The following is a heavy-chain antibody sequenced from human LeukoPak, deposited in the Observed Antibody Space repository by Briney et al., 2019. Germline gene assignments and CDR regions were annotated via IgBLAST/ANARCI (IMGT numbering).Heavy chain of an antibody. J-gene: IGHJ4*02. V-gene: IGHV4-61*02. CDR1: GGSISSGSYY. CDR2: IYTSGST. CDR3: ARHVEEVTRVNSVDY. Sequence: SQTLSLTCTVSGGSISSGSYYWSWIRQPAGKGLEWIGRIYTSGSTNYNPSLKSRVTISVDTSKNQSSLKLSSVTAADTAVYYCARHVEEVTRVNSVDYWGQGTLVTVSS. D-gene: IGHD2-15*01.